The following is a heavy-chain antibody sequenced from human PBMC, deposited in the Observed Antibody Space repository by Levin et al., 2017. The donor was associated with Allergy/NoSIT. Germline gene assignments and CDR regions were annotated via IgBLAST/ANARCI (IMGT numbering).Heavy chain of an antibody. CDR1: GFTFSSYG. D-gene: IGHD3-22*01. J-gene: IGHJ4*02. V-gene: IGHV3-30*18. Sequence: GGSLRLSCAASGFTFSSYGMHWVRQAPGKGLEWVAVISYDGSNKYYADSVKGRFTISRDNSKNTLYLQMNSLRAEDTAVYYCAKDLHYYDSSGYYYAGALANWGQGTLVTVSS. CDR2: ISYDGSNK. CDR3: AKDLHYYDSSGYYYAGALAN.